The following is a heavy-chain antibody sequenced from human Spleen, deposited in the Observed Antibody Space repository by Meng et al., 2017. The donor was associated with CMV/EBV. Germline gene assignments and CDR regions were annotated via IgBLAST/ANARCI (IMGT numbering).Heavy chain of an antibody. CDR1: GFTFSNYW. D-gene: IGHD3-10*01. Sequence: GESLKISYAASGFTFSNYWMHWVRQAPGKGLVWVSRTNSDGSSTSYADSVKGRLTISRDNAKNTLYLQMNSLRAEDTAVYYCVRRITLVRESGMDVWGQGTTVTVSS. CDR3: VRRITLVRESGMDV. CDR2: TNSDGSST. J-gene: IGHJ6*02. V-gene: IGHV3-74*01.